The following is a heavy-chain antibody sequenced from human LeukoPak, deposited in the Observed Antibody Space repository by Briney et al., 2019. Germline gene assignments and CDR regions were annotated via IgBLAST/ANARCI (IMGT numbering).Heavy chain of an antibody. CDR3: ASSGSQGNY. D-gene: IGHD1-26*01. CDR2: IYYSGST. J-gene: IGHJ4*02. Sequence: SETLSLTCTVSGGSISSYYWSWIRQPPGKGLEWIGYIYYSGSTNYNPSLKSRVTISVDTSKNQFSLKLSSVTAADTAVYYCASSGSQGNYWGQGTWSPSPQ. CDR1: GGSISSYY. V-gene: IGHV4-59*01.